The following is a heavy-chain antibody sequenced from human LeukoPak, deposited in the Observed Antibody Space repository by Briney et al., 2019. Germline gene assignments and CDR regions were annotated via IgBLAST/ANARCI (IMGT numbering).Heavy chain of an antibody. CDR3: TTGLYYDILTGHRVY. CDR1: GFTFSNAW. J-gene: IGHJ4*02. V-gene: IGHV3-15*01. Sequence: GGSLRLSCEASGFTFSNAWMSWVRQAPGKGLEWVGRIKSKTDGGTTDYAAPVKGRFTISRDDSKNTLYLQMNSLKTEDTAVYYCTTGLYYDILTGHRVYWGQGTLVTVSS. CDR2: IKSKTDGGTT. D-gene: IGHD3-9*01.